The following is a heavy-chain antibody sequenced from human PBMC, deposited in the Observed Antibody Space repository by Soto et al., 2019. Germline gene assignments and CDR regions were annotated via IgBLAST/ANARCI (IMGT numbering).Heavy chain of an antibody. CDR3: AYYEIYACFDP. CDR1: GGSISNYY. V-gene: IGHV4-59*01. D-gene: IGHD3-9*01. CDR2: VFYTGST. J-gene: IGHJ5*02. Sequence: SETLSLTCSVSGGSISNYYWNWIRQPPGKGLEWVGYVFYTGSTEYNPSLKSRVTISVDTSKNQFSLNLRSVTAADTAVYYCAYYEIYACFDPCGQGTLVTVSS.